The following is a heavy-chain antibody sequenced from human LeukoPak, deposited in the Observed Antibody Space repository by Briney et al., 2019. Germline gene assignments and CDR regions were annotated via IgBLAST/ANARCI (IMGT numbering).Heavy chain of an antibody. D-gene: IGHD1-26*01. J-gene: IGHJ4*02. Sequence: ASVKVSCKASGGTFSSYAISWVRQAPGQGLEWMGGIIPIFGTANYAQKFQGRVTITTDESTSTAYMELSSLRSEDTAVYYCARKRSSGSYYIGVYFDYRGQGTLVTVSS. V-gene: IGHV1-69*05. CDR1: GGTFSSYA. CDR2: IIPIFGTA. CDR3: ARKRSSGSYYIGVYFDY.